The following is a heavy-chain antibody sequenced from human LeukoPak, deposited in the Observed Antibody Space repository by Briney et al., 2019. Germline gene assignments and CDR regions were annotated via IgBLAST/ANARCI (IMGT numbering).Heavy chain of an antibody. CDR1: GFTFSSYS. V-gene: IGHV3-48*01. D-gene: IGHD2-2*01. CDR2: ISSSSSTI. J-gene: IGHJ4*02. Sequence: GGSLRLSCAASGFTFSSYSMNWVRQAPGKGLEWVSYISSSSSTIYYADSVKGRFTISRDNAKNSLYLQMNSLRAEDTAVYYCASKGPGKYQLSRDGYFDYWGQGTLVTVSS. CDR3: ASKGPGKYQLSRDGYFDY.